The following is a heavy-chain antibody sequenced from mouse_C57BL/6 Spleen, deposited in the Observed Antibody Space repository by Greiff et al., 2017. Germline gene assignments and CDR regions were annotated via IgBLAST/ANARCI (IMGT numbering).Heavy chain of an antibody. Sequence: QVQLQQSGAELARPGASVKLSCKASGYTFTSYGISWVKQRTGQGLEWIGEIYPRSGNTYYNEKFKGKATLTADKSSSTAYMGLRSLTSEDSAVYFCARPDYGSSPYAMDYWGQGTSGTVSS. J-gene: IGHJ4*01. V-gene: IGHV1-81*01. D-gene: IGHD1-1*01. CDR1: GYTFTSYG. CDR3: ARPDYGSSPYAMDY. CDR2: IYPRSGNT.